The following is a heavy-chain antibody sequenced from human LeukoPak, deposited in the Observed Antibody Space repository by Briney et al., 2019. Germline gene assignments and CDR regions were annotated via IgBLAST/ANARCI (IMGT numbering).Heavy chain of an antibody. CDR1: GGTFSSYA. CDR2: IIPIFGTA. Sequence: ASVKVSCKASGGTFSSYAISWVRQAPGQGLEWMGGIIPIFGTANYAQKFQGRVTITADESTSTAFMELSSLRSEDTAVYYCARALYYDSSGYYSGYDYWGQGTLVTVSS. CDR3: ARALYYDSSGYYSGYDY. J-gene: IGHJ4*02. D-gene: IGHD3-22*01. V-gene: IGHV1-69*13.